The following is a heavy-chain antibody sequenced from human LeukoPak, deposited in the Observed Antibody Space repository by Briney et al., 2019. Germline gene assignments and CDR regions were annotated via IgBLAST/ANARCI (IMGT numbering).Heavy chain of an antibody. D-gene: IGHD2/OR15-2a*01. CDR3: AREGGYCTSTTCFDY. V-gene: IGHV4-30-2*01. J-gene: IGHJ4*02. Sequence: SQTLSLTCTVSGGSISGGGYYWTWIRQPPGKGLEWIGYIYHSGSTYYNPSLKSRVTISLDRSRNQFSLKLTSVTAADTAVYYCAREGGYCTSTTCFDYWGQGTLVTVSS. CDR2: IYHSGST. CDR1: GGSISGGGYY.